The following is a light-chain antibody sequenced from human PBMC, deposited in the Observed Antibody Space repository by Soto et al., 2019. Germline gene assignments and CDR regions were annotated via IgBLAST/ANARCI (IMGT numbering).Light chain of an antibody. CDR1: QSISSW. J-gene: IGKJ1*01. V-gene: IGKV1-5*01. Sequence: DIQMTQSPSTLSASVGDRVTITCRASQSISSWLAWYQQKPGKAPKLLIFDASSLESGTPSRFSGRRSGTQFTLTINGLQPDDFATYYCQHYNSYSEAFGQGTKADI. CDR3: QHYNSYSEA. CDR2: DAS.